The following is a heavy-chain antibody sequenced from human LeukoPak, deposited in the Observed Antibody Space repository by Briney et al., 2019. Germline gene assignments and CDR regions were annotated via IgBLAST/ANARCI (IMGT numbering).Heavy chain of an antibody. CDR1: GGTFINYA. CDR3: AMEDYGDHQHDY. D-gene: IGHD4-17*01. CDR2: IIPIFGTA. Sequence: SSVTVSFKACGGTFINYARSGVGQARGKGGEGMGGIIPIFGTANYPQKFQGRVTITADQPPSTAHMELSSARAEDTGVYYCAMEDYGDHQHDYWGQGTPV. V-gene: IGHV1-69*13. J-gene: IGHJ4*02.